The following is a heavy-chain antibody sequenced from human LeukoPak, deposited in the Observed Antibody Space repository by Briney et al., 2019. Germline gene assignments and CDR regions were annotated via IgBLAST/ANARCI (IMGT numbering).Heavy chain of an antibody. D-gene: IGHD3-22*01. CDR2: SYSSGST. CDR3: ARGSRYSSGYDYIDQ. J-gene: IGHJ4*02. V-gene: IGHV4-61*02. Sequence: PSETLSLTCTVSGGSISSGSDYCSWIRQPAGKGLEWIGRSYSSGSTNYNPSLKSRVSISVDTSKNQFSLRLSSVTAADTAVYYCARGSRYSSGYDYIDQWGQGTLVTVSP. CDR1: GGSISSGSDY.